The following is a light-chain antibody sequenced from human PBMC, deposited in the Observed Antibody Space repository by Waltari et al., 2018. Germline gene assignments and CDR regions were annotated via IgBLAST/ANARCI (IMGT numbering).Light chain of an antibody. CDR1: SNDVGAYTY. CDR3: CSYTGSHTLL. J-gene: IGLJ3*02. Sequence: QSALTQPRSVSGSPGQSVTISCPGTSNDVGAYTYLSWYQQHPGKAPKLIIHDVTKRPSAVPARFSGSTSGNTASLTISGLQGEDEADYYCCSYTGSHTLLFGGGTKLTVL. V-gene: IGLV2-11*01. CDR2: DVT.